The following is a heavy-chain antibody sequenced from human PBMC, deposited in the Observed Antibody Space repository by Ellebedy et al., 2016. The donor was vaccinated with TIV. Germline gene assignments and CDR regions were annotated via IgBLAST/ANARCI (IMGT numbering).Heavy chain of an antibody. V-gene: IGHV3-21*01. CDR2: ISRTGTYI. J-gene: IGHJ4*02. CDR3: ARDASLRGSRDYLDY. CDR1: EFTFSTYA. D-gene: IGHD6-13*01. Sequence: GGSLRLSCAASEFTFSTYAMNWVRQAPGKGLEWVSSISRTGTYIYYADSVKGRFTISRDNALNSLSLQMNSLSAEDTAVYYCARDASLRGSRDYLDYWGQGTLVTVSS.